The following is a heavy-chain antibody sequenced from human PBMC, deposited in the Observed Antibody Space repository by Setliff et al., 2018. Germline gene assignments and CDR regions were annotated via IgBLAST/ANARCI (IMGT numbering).Heavy chain of an antibody. J-gene: IGHJ4*02. Sequence: ASVKVSCKASGYTFVGYYLHWVRQAPGQGPEWMGWINPKTGGTNYAQKFQGRVTMTRDASINTAFMHLSSLKSDDMAVYYCAREPYDHIWGSYRSPYFDHWGQGALVTVSS. CDR2: INPKTGGT. D-gene: IGHD3-16*02. CDR3: AREPYDHIWGSYRSPYFDH. V-gene: IGHV1-2*02. CDR1: GYTFVGYY.